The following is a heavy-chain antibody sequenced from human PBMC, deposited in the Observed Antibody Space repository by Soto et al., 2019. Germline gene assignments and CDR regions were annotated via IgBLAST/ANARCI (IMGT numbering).Heavy chain of an antibody. CDR3: ARDRGYDAHDYYYNAMDV. CDR2: IRGFSPYT. Sequence: GGSLRLSCISSGFTFRTYTMNWVRQAPGKGLEWVSGIRGFSPYTFYAESVKGRFTISRDNAENSLYLQMNSLRAEDTAVYYCARDRGYDAHDYYYNAMDVWGQGTTVTVSS. V-gene: IGHV3-21*01. J-gene: IGHJ6*02. CDR1: GFTFRTYT. D-gene: IGHD2-15*01.